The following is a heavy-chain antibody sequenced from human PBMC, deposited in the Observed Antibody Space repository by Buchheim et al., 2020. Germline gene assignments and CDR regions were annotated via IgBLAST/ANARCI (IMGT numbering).Heavy chain of an antibody. CDR3: ARDDSSGWYQYGCFDY. V-gene: IGHV4-34*01. CDR1: GGSFSGHY. D-gene: IGHD6-19*01. Sequence: QVQLHQWGAGLLKPSETLSLTCAVYGGSFSGHYWSWIRQSPGKGLEWIGESNHSGSSNYSPSLKRRVTISVDTSKNQFSLKLSSVTAADTAVYYCARDDSSGWYQYGCFDYWGQGTL. J-gene: IGHJ4*02. CDR2: SNHSGSS.